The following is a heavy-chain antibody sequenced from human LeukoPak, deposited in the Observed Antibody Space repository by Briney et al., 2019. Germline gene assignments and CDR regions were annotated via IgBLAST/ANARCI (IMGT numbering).Heavy chain of an antibody. D-gene: IGHD2-15*01. V-gene: IGHV3-21*01. CDR1: GFTFSSCS. CDR3: ASGGIICSGGSCYSYYFDY. Sequence: PGGSLRLSCAASGFTFSSCSMNWVRQAPGKGLEWVSSISSSSSYIYYADSVKGRFTISRDNAKNSLYLQMNSLRAEDTAVYYCASGGIICSGGSCYSYYFDYWGQGTLVTVSS. J-gene: IGHJ4*02. CDR2: ISSSSSYI.